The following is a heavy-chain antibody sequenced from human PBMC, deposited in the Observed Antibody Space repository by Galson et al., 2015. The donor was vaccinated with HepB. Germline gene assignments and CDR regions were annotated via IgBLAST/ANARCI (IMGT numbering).Heavy chain of an antibody. CDR3: AKGGYYDSSGPFDC. Sequence: SLRLSCAASGFTFSSYGMHWVRQAPGKGLEWVAVISYDGSNKYYADSVKGRFTISRDNSKNTLYLQMNSLRAEDTAVYYCAKGGYYDSSGPFDCWGQGTLVTVSS. CDR2: ISYDGSNK. D-gene: IGHD3-22*01. CDR1: GFTFSSYG. V-gene: IGHV3-30*18. J-gene: IGHJ4*02.